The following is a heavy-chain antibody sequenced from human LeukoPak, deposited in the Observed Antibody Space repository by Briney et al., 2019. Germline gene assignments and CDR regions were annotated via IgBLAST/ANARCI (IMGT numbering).Heavy chain of an antibody. Sequence: GGSLRLSCAASGFTFSSYGMHWVRQAPGKGLEWVAVIWYDGSNKYYADSVKGRFTISRDNSKNTLYLQMNSLRAEDTALYYCARDSSSGWYYFDYWGQGTLVTVSS. CDR1: GFTFSSYG. J-gene: IGHJ4*02. V-gene: IGHV3-33*01. CDR2: IWYDGSNK. D-gene: IGHD6-19*01. CDR3: ARDSSSGWYYFDY.